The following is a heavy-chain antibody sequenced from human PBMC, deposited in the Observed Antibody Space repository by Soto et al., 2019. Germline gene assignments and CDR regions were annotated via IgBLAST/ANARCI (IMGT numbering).Heavy chain of an antibody. CDR2: IWYDGSIR. J-gene: IGHJ6*02. CDR1: GFTFVTHV. CDR3: AGGYSLNSELYGIEV. Sequence: QGQLAESGGGAGQSGTSLRLSCAASGFTFVTHVMHWVRPAPGKGLAWVAVIWYDGSIRKYPDPVKGRFTASRDNSDSPVFRQRNSLRGESTAFYYCAGGYSLNSELYGIEVWGRGTMVTVSS. V-gene: IGHV3-33*01. D-gene: IGHD5-18*01.